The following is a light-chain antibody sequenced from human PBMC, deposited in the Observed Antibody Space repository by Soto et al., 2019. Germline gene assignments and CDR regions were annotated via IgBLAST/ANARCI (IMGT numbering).Light chain of an antibody. CDR2: DAS. Sequence: EIVLTQSPVTLALSPGERATLSCRTSQSVDIYLAWYQQKPGQAPRLLIYDASNRATGIPARFSGSGSGTDFTLTIISLEPEDFAVYYCQQRKFWPPLTFGGGTKVELK. CDR1: QSVDIY. J-gene: IGKJ4*01. V-gene: IGKV3-11*01. CDR3: QQRKFWPPLT.